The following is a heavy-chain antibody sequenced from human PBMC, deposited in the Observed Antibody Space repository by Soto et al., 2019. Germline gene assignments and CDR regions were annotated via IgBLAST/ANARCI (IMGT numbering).Heavy chain of an antibody. CDR1: GFTFSSYV. CDR2: IWYDGSNK. V-gene: IGHV3-33*01. J-gene: IGHJ5*02. D-gene: IGHD6-19*01. CDR3: ARDHGSGWYNWFDP. Sequence: PGGSLRLSCAASGFTFSSYVMHWVRQAPGKGLEWVAVIWYDGSNKYYADSVKGRFTISRDNSKNTLYLQMNSLRAEDTAVYYFARDHGSGWYNWFDPWGQGTLVTVSS.